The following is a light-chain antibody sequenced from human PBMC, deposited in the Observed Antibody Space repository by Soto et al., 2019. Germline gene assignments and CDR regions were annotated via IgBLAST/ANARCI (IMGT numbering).Light chain of an antibody. CDR3: MQALQTPPWT. CDR2: LGS. J-gene: IGKJ1*01. V-gene: IGKV2-28*01. Sequence: DIVMTQSPLSLPVTPGEPASISCRSSQSLLHSNGYNYLDCYLQKPGQSPQLLISLGSNRSSGVPDRFSGSGSGTDFTLKISRVEAEDVGVYYCMQALQTPPWTFGQGTK. CDR1: QSLLHSNGYNY.